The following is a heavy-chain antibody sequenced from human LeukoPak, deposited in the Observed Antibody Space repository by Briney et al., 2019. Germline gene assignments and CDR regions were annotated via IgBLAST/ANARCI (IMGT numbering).Heavy chain of an antibody. D-gene: IGHD2-15*01. V-gene: IGHV3-21*01. J-gene: IGHJ4*02. CDR2: ISSSSSYI. CDR3: AREVVVAAYYFDY. Sequence: PGGSLRLSCAASGFTFRSYSMNWVRQAPGKGLEWVSSISSSSSYIYYADSVKGRFTISRDNAKNSLYLQMNSLRAEDTAVYYCAREVVVAAYYFDYWGQGTLVTVSS. CDR1: GFTFRSYS.